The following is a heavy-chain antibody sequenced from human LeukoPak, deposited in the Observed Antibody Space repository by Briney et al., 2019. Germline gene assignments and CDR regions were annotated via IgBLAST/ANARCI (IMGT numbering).Heavy chain of an antibody. Sequence: PGGSLRLSCTASGFTLSKYGMHWVRQAPGKGLEWVAVIWNDGSNKYYADSVKGRFTISRDNSKNTLYLQMKSLRAEDTAVYYCAKREGPYYFAYWGQGTLVTVSS. CDR1: GFTLSKYG. D-gene: IGHD5-24*01. V-gene: IGHV3-33*06. CDR2: IWNDGSNK. CDR3: AKREGPYYFAY. J-gene: IGHJ4*02.